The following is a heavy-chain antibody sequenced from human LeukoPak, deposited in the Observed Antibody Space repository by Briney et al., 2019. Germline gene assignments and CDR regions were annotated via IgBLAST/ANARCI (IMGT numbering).Heavy chain of an antibody. CDR1: GFTVSSNY. V-gene: IGHV3-53*01. D-gene: IGHD3-22*01. Sequence: GGSLRLSCAASGFTVSSNYMSWVRQAPGKGLEWVSLIYSGGSTYYADSVKGRFTISRDNAKNSLYLQMNSLRAEDTAVYYCARGFHYYDSSGYPDYWGQGTLVTVSS. CDR3: ARGFHYYDSSGYPDY. J-gene: IGHJ4*02. CDR2: IYSGGST.